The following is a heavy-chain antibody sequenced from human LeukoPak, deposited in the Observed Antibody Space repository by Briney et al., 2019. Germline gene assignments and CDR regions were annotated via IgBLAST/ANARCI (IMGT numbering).Heavy chain of an antibody. CDR1: RFTVSANY. D-gene: IGHD4-23*01. V-gene: IGHV3-23*01. Sequence: GGSLRLSCAASRFTVSANYMSWVRQAPGKGLEWVSAISGSGGSTYYADSVKGRFTISRDNSKNTLYPQMNSLRAEDTAVYYCAKGRLTVVTPLFFDYWGQGTLVTVSS. CDR2: ISGSGGST. CDR3: AKGRLTVVTPLFFDY. J-gene: IGHJ4*02.